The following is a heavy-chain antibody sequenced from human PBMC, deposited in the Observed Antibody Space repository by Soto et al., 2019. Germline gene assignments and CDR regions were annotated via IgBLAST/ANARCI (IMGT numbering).Heavy chain of an antibody. CDR1: GFTFSSYG. CDR2: IKNDDSEI. Sequence: GGSLRLSCAASGFTFSSYGMNWVRQAPGKGLEWVASIKNDDSEIYYVDSVKGRFTISRDNAKNSLYLQMNSLRAEDTAVYYCARGPFDYWGQGTLVTVSS. J-gene: IGHJ4*02. CDR3: ARGPFDY. V-gene: IGHV3-7*01.